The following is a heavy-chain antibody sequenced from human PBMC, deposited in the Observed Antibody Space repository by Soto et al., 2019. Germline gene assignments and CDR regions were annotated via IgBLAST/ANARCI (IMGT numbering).Heavy chain of an antibody. V-gene: IGHV4-34*01. D-gene: IGHD3-10*01. Sequence: QVQLQQWGAGLLKPSETLSLTCADYGASLSGYYWTWIRQSPGKGLEWIAEINESESHNYSPSLKSRVTISIVTYKNQFSLTLSSVTAADTAVYYCGGGRHYGSGSYSIRSGFQYYFYIDVWVNGTTVTVSS. CDR2: INESESH. J-gene: IGHJ6*03. CDR1: GASLSGYY. CDR3: GGGRHYGSGSYSIRSGFQYYFYIDV.